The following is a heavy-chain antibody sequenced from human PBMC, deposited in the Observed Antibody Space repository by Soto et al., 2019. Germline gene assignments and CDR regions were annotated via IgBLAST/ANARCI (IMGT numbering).Heavy chain of an antibody. CDR3: AKDLGRCSGGSCYDFDY. Sequence: GGSLRLSCAASGFTFSSYGMHWARQAPGKGLEWVAVISYDGSNKYYADSVKGRFTISRDNSKNTLYLQMNSLRAEDTAVYYCAKDLGRCSGGSCYDFDYWGQGTLVTVSS. V-gene: IGHV3-30*18. D-gene: IGHD2-15*01. CDR1: GFTFSSYG. J-gene: IGHJ4*02. CDR2: ISYDGSNK.